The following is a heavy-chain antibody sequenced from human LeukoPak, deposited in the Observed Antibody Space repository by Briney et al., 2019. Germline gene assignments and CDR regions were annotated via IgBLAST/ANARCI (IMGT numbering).Heavy chain of an antibody. CDR3: ARSQLRWLQSPIHFDY. CDR2: INHSGST. D-gene: IGHD5-24*01. CDR1: GGSFSGYY. Sequence: SETLSLTCAVCGGSFSGYYWSWIRQPPGKGLEWIGEINHSGSTNYNPSLKSRVTISVDTSKNQFSLKLSSVTAADTAVYYCARSQLRWLQSPIHFDYWGQGTLVTVSS. V-gene: IGHV4-34*01. J-gene: IGHJ4*02.